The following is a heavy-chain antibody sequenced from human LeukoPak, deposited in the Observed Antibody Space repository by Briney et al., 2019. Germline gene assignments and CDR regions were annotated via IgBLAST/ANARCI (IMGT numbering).Heavy chain of an antibody. CDR2: IWYDGSNK. D-gene: IGHD5-12*01. J-gene: IGHJ4*02. V-gene: IGHV3-33*01. CDR1: GFTFSSYG. Sequence: GGSLRLSCAASGFTFSSYGMHWVRQAPGKGLEWVAVIWYDGSNKYYADSVKGRFTISRANSKNTLYLQMNSLRAGDTAVYYCARAHGVGTIGGDFDYWGQGTLVTVSS. CDR3: ARAHGVGTIGGDFDY.